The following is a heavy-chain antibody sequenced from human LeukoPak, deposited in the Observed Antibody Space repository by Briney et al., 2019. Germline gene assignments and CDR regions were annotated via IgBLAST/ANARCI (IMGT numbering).Heavy chain of an antibody. J-gene: IGHJ4*02. CDR1: RYTFTGYY. V-gene: IGHV1-2*02. Sequence: ASVKVSCKASRYTFTGYYIHWVRQAPGQGLERMGWINPNSGGTKYAQKFQGRVTMTRDTSISTAYMELSSLTSDDTALYYCATDGAVAGTAYPEYWGQGTLVTVSS. CDR2: INPNSGGT. CDR3: ATDGAVAGTAYPEY. D-gene: IGHD6-19*01.